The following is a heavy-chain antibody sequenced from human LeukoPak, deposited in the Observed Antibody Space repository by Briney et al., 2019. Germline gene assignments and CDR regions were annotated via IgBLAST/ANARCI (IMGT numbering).Heavy chain of an antibody. CDR3: ASLDY. CDR2: INSDGSST. J-gene: IGHJ4*02. Sequence: SGGSLRLSCAASGFTFSIYWVHRVRQAPGKGLVWVSSINSDGSSTSYADSVKGRFTISRDNAKNTLYLQMNTLRAEDTAVYYCASLDYWGQGTPVTVSS. CDR1: GFTFSIYW. V-gene: IGHV3-74*01.